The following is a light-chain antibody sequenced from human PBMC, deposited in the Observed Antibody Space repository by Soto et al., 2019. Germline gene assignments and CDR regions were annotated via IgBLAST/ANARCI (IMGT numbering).Light chain of an antibody. V-gene: IGLV2-14*01. CDR3: NSYTSSNTYV. CDR2: EVS. CDR1: SSDVGAHNF. J-gene: IGLJ1*01. Sequence: QSALTQPASVSGSPGQPILISCSGSSSDVGAHNFVSWYQHHPGRAPKLVIYEVSNRPSGVSNRFSGSKSGNTASLTISGLQAEDEADYYCNSYTSSNTYVFGSGTKVTVL.